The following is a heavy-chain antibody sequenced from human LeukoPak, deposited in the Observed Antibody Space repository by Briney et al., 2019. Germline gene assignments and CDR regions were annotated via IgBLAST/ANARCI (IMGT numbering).Heavy chain of an antibody. CDR2: IYSGGDT. D-gene: IGHD3-3*02. J-gene: IGHJ5*02. V-gene: IGHV3-53*01. Sequence: GRCLRLSCAASGFTVSHNYMDWVRQAPGEGLEWVSIIYSGGDTYYADSVKGRFTISSDNSKNTLYLQMNSLRAENTAVYYCARRDSTLGWFDPWGQGTLVTVSS. CDR1: GFTVSHNY. CDR3: ARRDSTLGWFDP.